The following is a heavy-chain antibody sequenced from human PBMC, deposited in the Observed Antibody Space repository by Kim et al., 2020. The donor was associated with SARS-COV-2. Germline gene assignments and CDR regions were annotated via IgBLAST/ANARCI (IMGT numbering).Heavy chain of an antibody. D-gene: IGHD3-10*01. CDR1: GGTFSSYA. Sequence: SVKVSCNASGGTFSSYAISWVRQAPGQGLEWMGGIIPIFGTANYAQKFQGRVTITADESTSTAYMELSSLRSEDTAVYYCARDEVRGEVVFPYYYGMDVWGQGTTVTVSS. CDR2: IIPIFGTA. J-gene: IGHJ6*02. V-gene: IGHV1-69*13. CDR3: ARDEVRGEVVFPYYYGMDV.